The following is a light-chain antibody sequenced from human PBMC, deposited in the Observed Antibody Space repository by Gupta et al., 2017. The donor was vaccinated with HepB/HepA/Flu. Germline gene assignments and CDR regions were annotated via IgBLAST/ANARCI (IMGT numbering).Light chain of an antibody. CDR1: EIIHNY. CDR2: GVS. CDR3: QQYDSCPQT. J-gene: IGKJ2*01. V-gene: IGKV1-8*01. Sequence: AIGMTQSPASFSASTGDRVTITCRASEIIHNYLAWYQQKPGNAPKLLIFGVSTWQSGVPSRFSGSGSGTDFTLTISRLQSEDFATYYCQQYDSCPQTFGQGTKMEIK.